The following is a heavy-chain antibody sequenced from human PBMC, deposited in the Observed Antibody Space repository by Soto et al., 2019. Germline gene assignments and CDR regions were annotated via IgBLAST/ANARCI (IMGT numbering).Heavy chain of an antibody. V-gene: IGHV3-49*04. CDR1: GFTFGDYA. CDR2: IRSRAYGGTT. CDR3: TRAHSTLVRETPSDY. Sequence: GGSLRLSCTASGFTFGDYAMSWVRQAPGKGLEWVGFIRSRAYGGTTEYAASVKGRFTTSRDDSNSIAYLQMNSLKTEDTAVYYCTRAHSTLVRETPSDYWGQGTLVTVSS. J-gene: IGHJ4*02. D-gene: IGHD3-10*01.